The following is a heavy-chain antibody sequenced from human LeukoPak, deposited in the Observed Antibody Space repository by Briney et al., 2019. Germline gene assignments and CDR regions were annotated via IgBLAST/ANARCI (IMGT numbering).Heavy chain of an antibody. CDR3: AKAHSGSFDAFDI. Sequence: GRSLRLSCAASGFTFSSYAMHWVRQAPGKGLEWVAVISYDGSNKYYADSVKGRFTISRDNSKNTLYLQMNSLRAEDTAVYYCAKAHSGSFDAFDIWGQGTMVTVSS. CDR1: GFTFSSYA. D-gene: IGHD1-26*01. CDR2: ISYDGSNK. J-gene: IGHJ3*02. V-gene: IGHV3-30-3*01.